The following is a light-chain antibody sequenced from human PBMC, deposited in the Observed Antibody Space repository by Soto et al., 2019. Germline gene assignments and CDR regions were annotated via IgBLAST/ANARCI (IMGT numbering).Light chain of an antibody. V-gene: IGLV2-14*01. Sequence: QSALTQPASVSGSPGQSITISCTGTSSDVGGYNYVSWYQQPPGKAPKLMIYDVSNRPSGVSNRFSGSKSGNTASLTISGLQAEDEADYYCSSYTSSSTLFYVFGTGTKLTVL. CDR3: SSYTSSSTLFYV. CDR1: SSDVGGYNY. CDR2: DVS. J-gene: IGLJ1*01.